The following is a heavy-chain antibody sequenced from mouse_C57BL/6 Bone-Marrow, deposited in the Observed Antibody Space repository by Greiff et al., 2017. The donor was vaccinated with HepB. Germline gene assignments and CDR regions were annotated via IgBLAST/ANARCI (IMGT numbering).Heavy chain of an antibody. CDR3: TRPTSMAVTFAY. CDR2: IRNKANNHAT. D-gene: IGHD3-3*01. Sequence: EVKLVDSGGGLVQPGGSMKLSCAASGFTFSDAWMDWVRQSPEKGLEWVAEIRNKANNHATYYAESVKGRFTISRDDSKSSVYLQMNSLRAEDTGIYYCTRPTSMAVTFAYWGQGTLVTVSA. V-gene: IGHV6-6*01. J-gene: IGHJ3*01. CDR1: GFTFSDAW.